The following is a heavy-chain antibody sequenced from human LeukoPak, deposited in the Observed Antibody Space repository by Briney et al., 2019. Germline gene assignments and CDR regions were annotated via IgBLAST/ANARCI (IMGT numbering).Heavy chain of an antibody. CDR1: GFTFSSYG. Sequence: GGSLRLSCAASGFTFSSYGMHWVRQAPGKGLEWVAFIRYDGSNKYYADSVKGRFTISRDNAKNSLYLQMNSLRAEDTAVYYCARERYLTPHVFDPWGQGTLVTVSS. J-gene: IGHJ5*02. V-gene: IGHV3-30*02. CDR2: IRYDGSNK. D-gene: IGHD3-9*01. CDR3: ARERYLTPHVFDP.